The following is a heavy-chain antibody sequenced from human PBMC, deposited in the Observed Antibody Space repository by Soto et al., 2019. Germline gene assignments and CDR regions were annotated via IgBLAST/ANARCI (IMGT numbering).Heavy chain of an antibody. CDR2: IWYDGSNK. Sequence: GGSLRLSCAASGFTFSSYGMHWVHQAPGKGLEWVAVIWYDGSNKYYADPVKGRFTISRDNSKNTLYLQMNSLRTEDTAVYYCAKGESYYYYYGMDVWGQGTTVTVSS. V-gene: IGHV3-33*06. CDR3: AKGESYYYYYGMDV. J-gene: IGHJ6*02. CDR1: GFTFSSYG. D-gene: IGHD3-16*01.